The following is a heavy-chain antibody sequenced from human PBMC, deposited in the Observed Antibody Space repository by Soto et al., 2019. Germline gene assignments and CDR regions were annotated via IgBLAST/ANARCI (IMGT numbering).Heavy chain of an antibody. Sequence: EVQLLESGGGLVQPGGSLRLSCAASGFTFSSYAMSWVRQAPGKGLEWVSAISGSGGSTYYADSVKGRFTISRDNSKNTLYLQMNSLRAEDTAVYYCAKSAYYYDSSGYYQYYFDYWGQGTLVTVSS. V-gene: IGHV3-23*01. CDR3: AKSAYYYDSSGYYQYYFDY. CDR2: ISGSGGST. J-gene: IGHJ4*02. CDR1: GFTFSSYA. D-gene: IGHD3-22*01.